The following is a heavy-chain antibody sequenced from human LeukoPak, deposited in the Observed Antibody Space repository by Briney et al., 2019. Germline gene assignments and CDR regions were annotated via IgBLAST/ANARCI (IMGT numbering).Heavy chain of an antibody. CDR3: ARAGWYSSSTYFDY. J-gene: IGHJ4*02. CDR2: ISSNGGST. CDR1: GFTFSSYA. Sequence: GGSLRLSCAASGFTFSSYAMHWVRQAPGKGLEYVSAISSNGGSTYYANSVKGRFTISRDNSKNTLYLQMGSLRAEDMAVYYCARAGWYSSSTYFDYWGQGTLENVSS. V-gene: IGHV3-64*01. D-gene: IGHD6-6*01.